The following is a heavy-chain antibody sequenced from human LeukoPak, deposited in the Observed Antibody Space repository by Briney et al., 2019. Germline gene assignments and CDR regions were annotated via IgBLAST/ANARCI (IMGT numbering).Heavy chain of an antibody. CDR3: AKTYSGYDSDDY. Sequence: GRSLRLSCAASGFTFSSYGMHWVRQTPGKGLEWVAVISYDRSNKYYADSVKGRFTISRDNSKNTLYLQMNSLRAEDTAVYYCAKTYSGYDSDDYWGQGTLVTVSS. D-gene: IGHD5-12*01. CDR2: ISYDRSNK. V-gene: IGHV3-30*18. J-gene: IGHJ4*02. CDR1: GFTFSSYG.